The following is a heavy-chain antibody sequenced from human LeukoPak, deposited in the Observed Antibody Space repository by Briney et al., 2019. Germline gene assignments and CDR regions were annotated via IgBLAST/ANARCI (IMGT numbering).Heavy chain of an antibody. J-gene: IGHJ4*02. CDR2: IIPIFGTA. CDR1: GGTFSSYA. CDR3: ARGVSYYFDY. Sequence: GASVKVSCKASGGTFSSYAISWVRQAPGQGLEWMGGIIPIFGTANYAQKFQGRVTITADESTSTAYVELSSLRSEDTAVYYCARGVSYYFDYWGQGTLVTVSS. V-gene: IGHV1-69*13.